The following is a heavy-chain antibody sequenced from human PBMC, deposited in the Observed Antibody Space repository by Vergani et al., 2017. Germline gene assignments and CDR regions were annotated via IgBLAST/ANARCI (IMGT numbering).Heavy chain of an antibody. Sequence: QVQLVQSGAEVKKPGASVKVSCKASGYTFTSYAMHWVRQAPGQRLEWMGWINAGNGNTKYSQKFQGRVTITRDTSASTAYMELSSLRSEDTAVYYCARDHSSGKYYYGMDVWGQGTTVTVSS. CDR3: ARDHSSGKYYYGMDV. CDR1: GYTFTSYA. D-gene: IGHD6-19*01. V-gene: IGHV1-3*01. CDR2: INAGNGNT. J-gene: IGHJ6*02.